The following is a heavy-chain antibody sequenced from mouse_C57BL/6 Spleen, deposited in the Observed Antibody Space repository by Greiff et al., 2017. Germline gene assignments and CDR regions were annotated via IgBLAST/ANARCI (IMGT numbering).Heavy chain of an antibody. V-gene: IGHV1-52*01. CDR3: ARSGTGTKYFDV. CDR2: IDPSDSET. J-gene: IGHJ1*03. Sequence: QVQLQQPGAELVRPGSSVKLSCKASGYTFTSYWMHWVKQRPIQGLEWIGNIDPSDSETHYNQKFKDKATLTVDKSSSPAYMQLSSLTSEDSAVYYCARSGTGTKYFDVWGTGTTVTVSS. D-gene: IGHD4-1*01. CDR1: GYTFTSYW.